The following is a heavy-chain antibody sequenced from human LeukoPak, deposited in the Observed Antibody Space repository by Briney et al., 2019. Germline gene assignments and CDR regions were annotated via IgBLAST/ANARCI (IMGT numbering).Heavy chain of an antibody. Sequence: SETLSLTCTVSGGSISNYYWSWIRQPPGKGLEWIGYLYYSGSTDYNPSLKSRVTISVDTSKNQFSLKLKSVTTADTAVYYCARSQYGEYDYELWGQGTLVTVSS. J-gene: IGHJ4*02. CDR3: ARSQYGEYDYEL. CDR2: LYYSGST. CDR1: GGSISNYY. V-gene: IGHV4-59*01. D-gene: IGHD5-12*01.